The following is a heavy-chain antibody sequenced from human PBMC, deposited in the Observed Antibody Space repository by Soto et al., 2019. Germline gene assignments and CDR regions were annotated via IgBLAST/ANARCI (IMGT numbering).Heavy chain of an antibody. CDR3: ARSGPIYDFWSGFVSPDYYGMDV. J-gene: IGHJ6*02. CDR2: IYPGDSDT. V-gene: IGHV5-51*01. CDR1: GYSFTSYW. D-gene: IGHD3-3*01. Sequence: PGESLKISCKGSGYSFTSYWIGWVRQMPGKGLEWMGIIYPGDSDTRYSPSFQGQVTISADKSISTAYLQWSSLKASDTAMYYCARSGPIYDFWSGFVSPDYYGMDVWGQGTTVTVSS.